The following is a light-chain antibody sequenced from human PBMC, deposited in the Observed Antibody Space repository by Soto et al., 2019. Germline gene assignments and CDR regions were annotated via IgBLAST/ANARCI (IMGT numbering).Light chain of an antibody. Sequence: EIVMTQSPATLYVSPGERATLSCRASQSVRSKLAWYQQKPGQAPRLLIYDASTRATGIPARFSGSGSGTEFTLNISSLQSGDFAVYHCQQYNNWSPLTCGGGTKVQIK. CDR2: DAS. CDR3: QQYNNWSPLT. V-gene: IGKV3-15*01. CDR1: QSVRSK. J-gene: IGKJ4*01.